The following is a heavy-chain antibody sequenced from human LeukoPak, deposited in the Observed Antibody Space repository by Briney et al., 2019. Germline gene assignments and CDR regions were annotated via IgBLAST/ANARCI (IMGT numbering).Heavy chain of an antibody. D-gene: IGHD6-13*01. CDR3: ARGSIAAAGNWYFDL. CDR1: GGSFSGYY. Sequence: SETLSLTCAVYGGSFSGYYWSWIRQPPGKGLEWIGEINHSGSTNYNPSLKSRVTISVDTSKNQFSLKLSSVTAAGTAVYYCARGSIAAAGNWYFDLWGRGTLVTVSS. CDR2: INHSGST. V-gene: IGHV4-34*01. J-gene: IGHJ2*01.